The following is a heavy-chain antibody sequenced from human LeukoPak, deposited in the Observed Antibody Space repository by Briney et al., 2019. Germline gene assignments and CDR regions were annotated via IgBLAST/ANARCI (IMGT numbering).Heavy chain of an antibody. CDR3: ARTYNPDY. J-gene: IGHJ4*02. CDR1: GFTFSSTG. CDR2: IRYDGNNK. V-gene: IGHV3-30*02. Sequence: GVSLRLSCTASGFTFSSTGMHWVRQAPGKGLEWVSYIRYDGNNKYYGDSVKRRLTVSRDNSKNTLYLQMTSLRVEDTAVYYCARTYNPDYWGQGTLVTVSS. D-gene: IGHD1-14*01.